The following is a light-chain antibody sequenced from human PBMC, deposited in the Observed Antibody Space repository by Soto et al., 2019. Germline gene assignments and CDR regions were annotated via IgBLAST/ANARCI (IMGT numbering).Light chain of an antibody. J-gene: IGKJ1*01. CDR1: HGSSSW. CDR2: GAS. Sequence: IQMTQSTSYVSASFGARVTLTCRASHGSSSWLAWYQQKPGKAPSLLIYGASNLPSGIPSRFSGGGSGTDFTLTIGRLEPEDFGTYYCQQYFITPLTFGQGTKVDIK. V-gene: IGKV1-12*01. CDR3: QQYFITPLT.